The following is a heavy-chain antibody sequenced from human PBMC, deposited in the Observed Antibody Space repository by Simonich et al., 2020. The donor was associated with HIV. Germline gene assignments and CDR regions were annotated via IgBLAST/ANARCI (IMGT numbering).Heavy chain of an antibody. Sequence: QVQLQQWGAGLLKPSATLSLTCAVYGGSFSSYYWKWIRQPPGKGLEWIGEINHSRTTNYNPALKSRVTISRDTSKNQFSLKLSSVTAADTAIYYCARVIFVTSAGFDYWGQGTLVTVSS. D-gene: IGHD3-3*02. CDR1: GGSFSSYY. J-gene: IGHJ4*02. CDR3: ARVIFVTSAGFDY. V-gene: IGHV4-34*01. CDR2: INHSRTT.